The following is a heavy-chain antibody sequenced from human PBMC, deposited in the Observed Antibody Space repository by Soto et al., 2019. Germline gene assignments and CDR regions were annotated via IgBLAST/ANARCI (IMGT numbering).Heavy chain of an antibody. D-gene: IGHD5-18*01. Sequence: QVQLQESVPGLVKPSETLSLTCTVSGGSISSYYWSWIRQTPGKGLEWIGYIYYSGSTNYNPSLKIRVTKALDTSKHRSSLTLRSVTAADTAVYYCARRYGSCFDYWGQGTLGTVSS. CDR2: IYYSGST. V-gene: IGHV4-59*08. CDR1: GGSISSYY. J-gene: IGHJ4*02. CDR3: ARRYGSCFDY.